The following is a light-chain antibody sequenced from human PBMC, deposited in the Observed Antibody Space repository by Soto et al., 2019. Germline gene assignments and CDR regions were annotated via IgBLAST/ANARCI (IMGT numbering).Light chain of an antibody. CDR1: SSDVGGYNY. J-gene: IGLJ2*01. CDR2: EVS. Sequence: QSVLTQPASVSGSPGQSITISCTGTSSDVGGYNYVSWFQQHPDKAPKLMIYEVSNRPSGVSNRFSGSKSGNTASLTISGLQAEDEADYYCAAWDDTLNGVLFGGGTKLTVL. V-gene: IGLV2-14*01. CDR3: AAWDDTLNGVL.